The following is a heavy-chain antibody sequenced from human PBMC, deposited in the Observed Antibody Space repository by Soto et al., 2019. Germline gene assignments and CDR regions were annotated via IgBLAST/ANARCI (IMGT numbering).Heavy chain of an antibody. J-gene: IGHJ6*02. CDR3: ARLNGYCISSSCHGHYAMDV. CDR1: GVSISSYY. D-gene: IGHD2-2*01. Sequence: SETLSLTCTVSGVSISSYYWDWIRQPPGKGLEWIGSIYNSGRTYYNPSLNSRVTVSVDTSKNQFSLKVTSVTAADTAVYYCARLNGYCISSSCHGHYAMDVWGQGTTVTVSS. CDR2: IYNSGRT. V-gene: IGHV4-39*01.